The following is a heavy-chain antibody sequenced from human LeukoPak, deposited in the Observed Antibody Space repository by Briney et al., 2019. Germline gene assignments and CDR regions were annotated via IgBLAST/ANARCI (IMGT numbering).Heavy chain of an antibody. J-gene: IGHJ3*02. V-gene: IGHV3-15*01. CDR3: ITDPGEWEPI. Sequence: PGGSLRFSCATSGLTFTNAWMSWVRQAPGKGLEWVGRIKSKTDGETTDYAAPVKGRFTISRDDSKNTLYLQMNRLKTEDTAVYYCITDPGEWEPIWGQGTMVTVSS. CDR1: GLTFTNAW. D-gene: IGHD1-26*01. CDR2: IKSKTDGETT.